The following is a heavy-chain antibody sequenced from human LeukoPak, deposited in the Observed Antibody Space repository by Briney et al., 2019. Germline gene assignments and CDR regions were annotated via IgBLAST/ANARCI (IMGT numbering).Heavy chain of an antibody. CDR1: RFPFKRYG. J-gene: IGHJ6*02. CDR3: AKDTTDYGMDV. CDR2: ISYEGSKK. V-gene: IGHV3-30*18. Sequence: GGSLRLSCAASRFPFKRYGMHWVRQPTGKGLEGVAVISYEGSKKYYAESVTRRYNLSRDNFKNTLYLQMNSLRAEHTAVYYCAKDTTDYGMDVWGQGTPVTVYS. D-gene: IGHD4-11*01.